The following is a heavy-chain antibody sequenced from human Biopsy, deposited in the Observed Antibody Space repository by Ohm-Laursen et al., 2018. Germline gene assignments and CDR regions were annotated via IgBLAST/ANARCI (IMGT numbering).Heavy chain of an antibody. J-gene: IGHJ4*02. CDR3: ARPRGEATAIADGLDS. Sequence: EASVKVSCKTSGYSFHTYYIHWARQAPGQGLEWVGYINPTGKYTRSAQRFQGRVSMSRDTSTSTVYLELTSLTSDDTGVYYCARPRGEATAIADGLDSWGQGTPVTVSS. D-gene: IGHD2-21*02. CDR1: GYSFHTYY. CDR2: INPTGKYT. V-gene: IGHV1-46*02.